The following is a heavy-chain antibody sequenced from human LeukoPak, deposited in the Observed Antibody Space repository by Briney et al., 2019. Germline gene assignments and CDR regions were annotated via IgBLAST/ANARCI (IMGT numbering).Heavy chain of an antibody. CDR2: ISSSETYI. CDR3: ARDRRDSSGWTPFDY. J-gene: IGHJ4*02. Sequence: GGSLRLSCTASGFTFSSYSMNWVRQAPGKGLEWVSSISSSETYIYYADSVKGRFTISRDNAKNSLYLQVNSLRGEDTAVYYCARDRRDSSGWTPFDYWGQGTLVTVSS. D-gene: IGHD6-19*01. CDR1: GFTFSSYS. V-gene: IGHV3-21*01.